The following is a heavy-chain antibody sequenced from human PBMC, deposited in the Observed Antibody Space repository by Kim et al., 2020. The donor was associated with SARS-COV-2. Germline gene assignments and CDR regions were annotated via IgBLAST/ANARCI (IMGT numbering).Heavy chain of an antibody. J-gene: IGHJ6*02. CDR2: TYYRSKWYN. D-gene: IGHD6-13*01. CDR3: ARDQGSSWYYYYYGMDV. CDR1: GDSVSSNSAA. V-gene: IGHV6-1*01. Sequence: SQTLSLTCAISGDSVSSNSAAWNWIRQSPSRGLEWLGRTYYRSKWYNDYAVSVESRITINPDTSKNQFSLQLNSVTPEDTAVYYCARDQGSSWYYYYYGMDVWGQGTTVTVSS.